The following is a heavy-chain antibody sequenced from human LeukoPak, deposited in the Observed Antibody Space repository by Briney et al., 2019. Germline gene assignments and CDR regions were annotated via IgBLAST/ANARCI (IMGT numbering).Heavy chain of an antibody. Sequence: GGSLGLSCAASGFTVSSNYMSWVRQAPGKGLEWVSVIYSGGSTYYADSVKGRFTISRDNSKNTLYLQMNSLRAEDTAVYYCARNSNLYFDYWGQGTLVTVSS. CDR1: GFTVSSNY. J-gene: IGHJ4*02. V-gene: IGHV3-66*01. CDR3: ARNSNLYFDY. D-gene: IGHD6-13*01. CDR2: IYSGGST.